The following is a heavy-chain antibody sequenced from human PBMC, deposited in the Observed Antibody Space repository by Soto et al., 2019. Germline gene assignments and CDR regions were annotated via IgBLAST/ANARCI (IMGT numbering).Heavy chain of an antibody. CDR1: GYSFSNFG. CDR2: ITAYNSNT. J-gene: IGHJ4*02. D-gene: IGHD2-21*02. V-gene: IGHV1-18*01. CDR3: ARDRTLVTATRALDY. Sequence: QIQLVQSGGEVKKPGASVTVSCKASGYSFSNFGISWVRQAPGQGLEGMGWITAYNSNTRYAQRLQGRVTMTTATSANIAYLELRSLRADDTAVYYCARDRTLVTATRALDYWGQGTLVTVSS.